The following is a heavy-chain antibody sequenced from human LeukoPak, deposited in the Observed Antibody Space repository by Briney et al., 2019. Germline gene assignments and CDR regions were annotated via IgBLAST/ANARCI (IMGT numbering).Heavy chain of an antibody. Sequence: ASVKVSCKASGYTFTSYDINWVRQATGQGLEWMGWMNPNSGNTGYAQKFQGRVTITRNTSISTAYMELSSLRSEDTAVYYCARGLGVAARPYYYYYMDVWGKGTTVTVSS. V-gene: IGHV1-8*03. D-gene: IGHD6-6*01. CDR3: ARGLGVAARPYYYYYMDV. CDR2: MNPNSGNT. J-gene: IGHJ6*03. CDR1: GYTFTSYD.